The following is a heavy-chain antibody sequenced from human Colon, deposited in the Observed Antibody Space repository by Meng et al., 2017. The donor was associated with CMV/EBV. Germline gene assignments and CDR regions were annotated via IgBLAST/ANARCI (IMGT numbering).Heavy chain of an antibody. CDR2: IHTTDST. D-gene: IGHD1-1*01. CDR3: ARDTGTTGTGSLFDY. J-gene: IGHJ4*02. CDR1: GGSIGSYY. V-gene: IGHV4-4*07. Sequence: QVQASAPGLVKHSETLFLTWTVSGGSIGSYYWNWMRQPDGKGLECIGRIHTTDSTNYNPSLKSRVTISVDTSKNQFSLKLTSVNAADTAVYYCARDTGTTGTGSLFDYWGQGILVTVSS.